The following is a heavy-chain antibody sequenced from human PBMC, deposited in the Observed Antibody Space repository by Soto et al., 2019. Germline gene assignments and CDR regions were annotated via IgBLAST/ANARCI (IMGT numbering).Heavy chain of an antibody. CDR2: ISGGGPGA. V-gene: IGHV3-23*01. CDR1: GFTFSDHA. J-gene: IGHJ4*02. CDR3: ARDLWWHTH. Sequence: EVQLLESGGGLVQPGGPLRLSCTASGFTFSDHAMTWVRQAPGKGLEWLSGISGGGPGAYYADSVKGRFTVSRDNSNNTVFLQLDSLRVEDTAVYYCARDLWWHTHWGQGTLVTVSS. D-gene: IGHD2-15*01.